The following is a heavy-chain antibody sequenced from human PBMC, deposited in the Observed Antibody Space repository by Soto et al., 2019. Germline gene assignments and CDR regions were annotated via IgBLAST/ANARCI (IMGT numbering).Heavy chain of an antibody. CDR2: INTDGSIT. V-gene: IGHV3-74*01. D-gene: IGHD2-8*01. CDR1: GLIFSNYK. J-gene: IGHJ4*02. CDR3: ARDTNGLHY. Sequence: EVQLVESGGGLVQPRGSLILSCAASGLIFSNYKMHWVRQAPGKGLVWVSRINTDGSITDYADSVKGRCTVSRDNAKNTMYLQMNSLTADDTAVYYCARDTNGLHYWGQGTLVTVSS.